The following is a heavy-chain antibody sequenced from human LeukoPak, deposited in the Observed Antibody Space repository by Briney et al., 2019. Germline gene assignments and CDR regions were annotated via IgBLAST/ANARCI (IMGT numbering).Heavy chain of an antibody. Sequence: GGSLRLSCAASEFTFSSYAMSWVRQAPGKGLEWVSAISGSGGTTYYTDSVKGRFTISRDNSKNTLYLQMNSLRAEDTAVYHCAKEFSSSWYYYFDYWGQGTLVTVSS. V-gene: IGHV3-23*01. CDR3: AKEFSSSWYYYFDY. D-gene: IGHD6-13*01. CDR1: EFTFSSYA. CDR2: ISGSGGTT. J-gene: IGHJ4*02.